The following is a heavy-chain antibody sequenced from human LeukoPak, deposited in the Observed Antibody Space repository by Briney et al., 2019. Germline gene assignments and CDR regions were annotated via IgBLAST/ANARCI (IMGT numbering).Heavy chain of an antibody. J-gene: IGHJ4*02. Sequence: GGSLRLSCVASGFNFSSYSMQWVRQAPGKGLEYVSVISSNGGSTYYANSVKGRFTISRVNSKNTLYLQMGSLRAEDMAVYYCARDPYRDAPDYFDYWGQGTLVTVSS. CDR2: ISSNGGST. CDR3: ARDPYRDAPDYFDY. CDR1: GFNFSSYS. V-gene: IGHV3-64*01.